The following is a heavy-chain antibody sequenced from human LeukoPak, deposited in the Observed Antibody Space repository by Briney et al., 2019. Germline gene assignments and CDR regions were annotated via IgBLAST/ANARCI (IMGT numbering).Heavy chain of an antibody. Sequence: ASVKVSCKASGGTFSSYAISWVRQAPGQGLEWMGRIIPILGIANYAQKFQGRVTITADKSTSTAYMELSSLRSEDTAVYYCARDSRRGLQLEKKYNWFDPWGQGTLVTVSS. CDR1: GGTFSSYA. CDR2: IIPILGIA. CDR3: ARDSRRGLQLEKKYNWFDP. V-gene: IGHV1-69*04. D-gene: IGHD6-13*01. J-gene: IGHJ5*02.